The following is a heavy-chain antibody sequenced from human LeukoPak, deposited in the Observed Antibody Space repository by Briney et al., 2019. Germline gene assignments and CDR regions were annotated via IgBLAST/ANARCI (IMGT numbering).Heavy chain of an antibody. J-gene: IGHJ5*02. CDR3: ARVAYSSGWDNWFDP. Sequence: SETLSLTCAVYGGSFSGYYWSWIRQPPGKGLEWIGEINYSGSTNYNPSLKSRVTISVDTSKNQFSLKLSSVTAADTAVYYCARVAYSSGWDNWFDPWGQGTLVTVSS. D-gene: IGHD6-19*01. V-gene: IGHV4-34*01. CDR1: GGSFSGYY. CDR2: INYSGST.